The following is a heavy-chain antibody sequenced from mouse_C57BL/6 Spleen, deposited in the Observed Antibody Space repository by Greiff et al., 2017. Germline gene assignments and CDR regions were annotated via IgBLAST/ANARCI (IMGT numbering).Heavy chain of an antibody. CDR1: GYAFSNSW. J-gene: IGHJ4*01. Sequence: VQLMESGAELVRPGASVKVSCKASGYAFSNSWMKWVKQRPGKGLEWIGGINPGGGDTNYNEKFKGKATLTADKSSSTAYMQLSSLTSEDSAVYFCASSDVCYDAMAYWGQGTLVTVSS. V-gene: IGHV1-82*01. CDR2: INPGGGDT. CDR3: ASSDVCYDAMAY. D-gene: IGHD2-3*01.